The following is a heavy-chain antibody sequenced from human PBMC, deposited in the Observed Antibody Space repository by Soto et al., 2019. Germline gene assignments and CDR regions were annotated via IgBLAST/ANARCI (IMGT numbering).Heavy chain of an antibody. Sequence: VQSGGEVKKPGASVKVSCKASGYTFSNNGFTWVRQVPGQGLEWMGWIGGYNGNTNYAPKFQGRVTMTADTSTSTAHMELRGLRSDDTAVYYCATAIAATGPADSWGQGTLVTVSS. J-gene: IGHJ4*02. V-gene: IGHV1-18*01. CDR2: IGGYNGNT. D-gene: IGHD6-13*01. CDR3: ATAIAATGPADS. CDR1: GYTFSNNG.